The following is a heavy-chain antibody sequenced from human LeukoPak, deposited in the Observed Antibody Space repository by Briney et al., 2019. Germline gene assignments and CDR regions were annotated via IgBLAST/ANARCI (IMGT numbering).Heavy chain of an antibody. CDR2: ITTKPTSYTT. J-gene: IGHJ4*02. Sequence: GGSLRLSCAASGFDFRGFYMHWVRQTSGRGLEWVGLITTKPTSYTTEYAASVKGRFTISRDDSKNTAYLQMNSLKAEDTAVYYCTRQDCSGGACSYVDYWGQGTLVTVSS. CDR3: TRQDCSGGACSYVDY. D-gene: IGHD2-15*01. V-gene: IGHV3-73*01. CDR1: GFDFRGFY.